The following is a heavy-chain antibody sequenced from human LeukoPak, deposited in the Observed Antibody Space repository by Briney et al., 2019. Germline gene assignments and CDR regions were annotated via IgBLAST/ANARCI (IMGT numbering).Heavy chain of an antibody. Sequence: PSQTLSLTCTVSGGSISSGDYYWSWIRQPPGKGLEWIGVIYYSGSTSYNPSLKSRVTISLDTSKNYFSLKLPSVTAADTAMYYCARGDYYDSSGYYYHWGQGTLVTVSS. V-gene: IGHV4-30-4*08. CDR3: ARGDYYDSSGYYYH. D-gene: IGHD3-22*01. CDR1: GGSISSGDYY. CDR2: IYYSGST. J-gene: IGHJ5*02.